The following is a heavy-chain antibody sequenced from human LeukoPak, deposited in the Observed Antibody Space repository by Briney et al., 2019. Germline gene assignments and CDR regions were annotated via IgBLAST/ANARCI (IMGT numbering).Heavy chain of an antibody. V-gene: IGHV3-30*02. D-gene: IGHD1-26*01. CDR1: GFTFSSYG. CDR2: IRYDGSNK. Sequence: GGSLRLSCAASGFTFSSYGMHWVRQAPGKGLEWVAFIRYDGSNKYYADSVKGRFTISRDNSKNTLYLQMNSLRAEDTAVYYCARGGPVVGAFDYWGQGTLVTVSS. CDR3: ARGGPVVGAFDY. J-gene: IGHJ4*02.